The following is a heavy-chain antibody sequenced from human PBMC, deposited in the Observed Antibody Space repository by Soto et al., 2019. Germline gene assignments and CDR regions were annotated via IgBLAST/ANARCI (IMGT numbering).Heavy chain of an antibody. CDR2: IIPIFGTA. Sequence: QVQLVQSGAEVKKPGSSVKVSCKASGGTFSSYAISWVRQAPGQGLEWMGGIIPIFGTANYAQKFQGRVTITADESTSTAYMELSSLRSEDTGVYYCARDIVVVVAATGGGYFDYWGQGTLVTVSS. CDR1: GGTFSSYA. J-gene: IGHJ4*02. CDR3: ARDIVVVVAATGGGYFDY. V-gene: IGHV1-69*01. D-gene: IGHD2-15*01.